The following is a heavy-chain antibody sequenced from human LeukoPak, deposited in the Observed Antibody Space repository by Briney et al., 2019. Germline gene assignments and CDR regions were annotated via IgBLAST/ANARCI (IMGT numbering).Heavy chain of an antibody. CDR2: ISSSGSTI. V-gene: IGHV3-48*03. D-gene: IGHD1-26*01. Sequence: GGSLRLSCAASGFTFSSYEKNWVRQAPGKGLEWVSYISSSGSTIYYADSVKGRFTISRDNAKNSLYLQMNSLRAEDTAVYYCATSGSYFPFGYWGQGTLVTVSS. CDR3: ATSGSYFPFGY. J-gene: IGHJ4*02. CDR1: GFTFSSYE.